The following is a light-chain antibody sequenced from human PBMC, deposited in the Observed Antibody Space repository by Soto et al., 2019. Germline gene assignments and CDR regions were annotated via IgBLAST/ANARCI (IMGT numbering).Light chain of an antibody. V-gene: IGLV3-1*01. CDR1: KLGDKY. CDR3: QAWDSNTDVV. CDR2: EDR. J-gene: IGLJ2*01. Sequence: SYELTQPPSVSVSPGQTASITCSADKLGDKYAYWYQQKPGQSPVVVIYEDRKRPSGIPERFSGSNSGNTATLTISGTQAMDEADYYCQAWDSNTDVVFGGGTKLTVL.